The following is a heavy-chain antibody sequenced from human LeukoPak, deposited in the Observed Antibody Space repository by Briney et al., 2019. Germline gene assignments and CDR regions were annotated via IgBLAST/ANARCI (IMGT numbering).Heavy chain of an antibody. CDR3: ARAGGAYYYDSSGYYY. CDR2: IRFDGSNR. D-gene: IGHD3-22*01. Sequence: GGSLRLSCAASGFTFSSYGMHWVRQAPGKGLEWVAAIRFDGSNRYYADSVKGRFTISRDNSKNTLYLQMNSLRAEDTAVYYCARAGGAYYYDSSGYYYWGQGTLVTVSS. CDR1: GFTFSSYG. J-gene: IGHJ4*02. V-gene: IGHV3-33*01.